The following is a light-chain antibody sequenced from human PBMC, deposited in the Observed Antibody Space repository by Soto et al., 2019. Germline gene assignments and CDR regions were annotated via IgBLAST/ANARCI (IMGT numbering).Light chain of an antibody. CDR2: EIN. CDR3: SSFVRRSNCSYV. CDR1: SRDGGSYNL. V-gene: IGLV2-14*02. J-gene: IGLJ1*01. Sequence: QSVLTQPASVSGAPGQSITISCTGTSRDGGSYNLVSWYQQHPGKAPKLMIYEINKRPSGVPDRFSGSKSGNTASLTVSGPEPDDEADYYCSSFVRRSNCSYVTGTGNEITIL.